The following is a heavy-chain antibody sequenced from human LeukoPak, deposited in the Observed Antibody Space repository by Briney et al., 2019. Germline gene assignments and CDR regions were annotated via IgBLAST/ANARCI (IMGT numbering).Heavy chain of an antibody. J-gene: IGHJ4*02. CDR3: ARDLVVSGSFY. CDR2: IYYSGST. CDR1: GGSISSSSYY. Sequence: SETLSLTCTASGGSISSSSYYWGWIRQPPGKGLEWIGSIYYSGSTYYNPSLKSRVTISVDTSKNQFSLKLSSVTAADTAVYYCARDLVVSGSFYWGQGTLVTVSS. D-gene: IGHD3-10*01. V-gene: IGHV4-39*07.